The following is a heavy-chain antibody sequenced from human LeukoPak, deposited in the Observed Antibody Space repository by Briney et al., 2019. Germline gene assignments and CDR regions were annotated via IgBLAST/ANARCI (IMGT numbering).Heavy chain of an antibody. V-gene: IGHV3-30*02. Sequence: PGGSLRLSCAASGFTFSSYGMHWVRQAPGKGLEWVAFIRYDGSNKYYADSVKGRFTISRDNSKNTLYLQMNSLRAEDTAVYYCVPITFALEWTSDFDYWGQGTLVTVSS. D-gene: IGHD3-3*01. CDR3: VPITFALEWTSDFDY. CDR1: GFTFSSYG. CDR2: IRYDGSNK. J-gene: IGHJ4*02.